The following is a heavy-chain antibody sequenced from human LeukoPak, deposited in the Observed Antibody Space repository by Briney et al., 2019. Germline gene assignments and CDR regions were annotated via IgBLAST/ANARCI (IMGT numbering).Heavy chain of an antibody. CDR2: IWYDGSNK. CDR3: ARGKGFDY. Sequence: PGGSLRLSCAASGFTFSSYGMHWVRQVPGKGLEWVAVIWYDGSNKYYADSVKGRFTISRDNSNNTLYLQMNSLRAEDTAVYYCARGKGFDYWGQGTLVTVSS. CDR1: GFTFSSYG. V-gene: IGHV3-33*01. J-gene: IGHJ4*02.